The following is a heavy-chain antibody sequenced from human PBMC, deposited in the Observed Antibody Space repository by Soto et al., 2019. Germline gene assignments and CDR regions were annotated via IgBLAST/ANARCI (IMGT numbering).Heavy chain of an antibody. Sequence: ASVKVSCKASGYTFTGHYLHWLRQAPGQGLEWMGWINPNIGGTNYARKFQGWVTMTRDSSISTAYMELSKLTSHDTAVYYCARGRTFYDILTGYPDHFDFWGQGTLVTVSS. CDR1: GYTFTGHY. CDR3: ARGRTFYDILTGYPDHFDF. CDR2: INPNIGGT. J-gene: IGHJ4*02. D-gene: IGHD3-9*01. V-gene: IGHV1-2*04.